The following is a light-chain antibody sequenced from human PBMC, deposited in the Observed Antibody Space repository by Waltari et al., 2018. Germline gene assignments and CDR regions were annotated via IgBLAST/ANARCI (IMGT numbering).Light chain of an antibody. CDR1: QNINTW. Sequence: DIQMTQSPSTLSASVGDRVTITCRASQNINTWLAWHQQKPGKAPKLLIYKASSLESGVPSRFSGSGSGTEFTLTISSLQPDDFATYYCIQHNGAPRTFGQGTKVEVK. J-gene: IGKJ1*01. CDR3: IQHNGAPRT. V-gene: IGKV1-5*03. CDR2: KAS.